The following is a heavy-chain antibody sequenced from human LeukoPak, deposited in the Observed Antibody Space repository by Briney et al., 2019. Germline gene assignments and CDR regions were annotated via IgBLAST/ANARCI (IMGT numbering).Heavy chain of an antibody. V-gene: IGHV4-59*08. CDR1: GGSISTYY. Sequence: SETLSLTCTVSGGSISTYYWSWVRQPPGKGLEWIGYVYYSGSTEYNPSLKSRVTISLDTSKNQFSLKLSSVTAADTAVYYCAGHHPRNTVDFWGQGTLVTVSS. CDR3: AGHHPRNTVDF. CDR2: VYYSGST. J-gene: IGHJ4*02. D-gene: IGHD2/OR15-2a*01.